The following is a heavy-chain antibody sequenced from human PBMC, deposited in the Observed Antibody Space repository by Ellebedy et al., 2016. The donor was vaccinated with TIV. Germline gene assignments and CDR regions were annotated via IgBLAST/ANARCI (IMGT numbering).Heavy chain of an antibody. CDR3: ARGGTYMGNWFDP. V-gene: IGHV1-69*10. CDR1: GGTFSNYA. CDR2: VIPILDIV. J-gene: IGHJ5*02. Sequence: SVKVSCKPSGGTFSNYAISWVRQAPGQGLEWMGGVIPILDIVNYAQNFQGRVTITADKFTSIAYMALSSLRSEDTALYYCARGGTYMGNWFDPWGQGTLVTVSS. D-gene: IGHD1-1*01.